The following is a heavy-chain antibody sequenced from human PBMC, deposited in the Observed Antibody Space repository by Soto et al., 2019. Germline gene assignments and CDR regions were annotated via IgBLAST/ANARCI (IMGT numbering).Heavy chain of an antibody. D-gene: IGHD6-19*01. CDR3: AKERSIAVAGTVGPYGVDV. CDR2: ISWNSGSI. V-gene: IGHV3-9*01. Sequence: DVQLVESGGGLVQPGRSLRLSCAASGFTFDDYAMHWVRQAPGKGLEWVSGISWNSGSIGYADSVKGRFTISRDNAKNXLXXQMNSLRAEDTALYYCAKERSIAVAGTVGPYGVDVWGQGTTVTVSS. CDR1: GFTFDDYA. J-gene: IGHJ6*02.